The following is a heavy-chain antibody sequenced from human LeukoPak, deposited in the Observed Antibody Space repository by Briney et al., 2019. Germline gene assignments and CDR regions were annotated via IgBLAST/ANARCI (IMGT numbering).Heavy chain of an antibody. CDR3: ATGRHYDFWK. CDR2: ISSSGIVI. J-gene: IGHJ4*02. V-gene: IGHV3-48*03. D-gene: IGHD3-3*01. CDR1: GFTFSGYE. Sequence: GRSLRLSCVASGFTFSGYEMNWVRQAPGKGLEWVSYISSSGIVIYYADSVRGRFTISRDNAKNSLYLQMNSLRAEDTAVYYCATGRHYDFWKWGQGTLVTVSS.